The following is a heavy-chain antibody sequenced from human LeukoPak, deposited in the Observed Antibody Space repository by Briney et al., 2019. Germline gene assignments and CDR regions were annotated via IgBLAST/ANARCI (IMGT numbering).Heavy chain of an antibody. CDR2: INPNSGGT. Sequence: ASVKVSCKASGYTFTGYYMHWMRQAPGQGLEWMGRINPNSGGTNYAQKFQGRVTMTRDTSISTAYMELNSLRSDDTAVYYYARQKRHEFDYWGQGTLVTVSS. CDR1: GYTFTGYY. CDR3: ARQKRHEFDY. J-gene: IGHJ4*02. V-gene: IGHV1-2*06.